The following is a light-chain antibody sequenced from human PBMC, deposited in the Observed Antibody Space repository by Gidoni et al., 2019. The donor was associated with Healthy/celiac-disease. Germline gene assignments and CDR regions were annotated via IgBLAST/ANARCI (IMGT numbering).Light chain of an antibody. V-gene: IGKV1-5*03. J-gene: IGKJ1*01. Sequence: DIQMTPSPSTLSASVENSVTITCRARQSISSWLAWYQQKPGKAPKLLIYKASSLESGVPSRFSGSGSGTEFTLTISSLQPDDFATYYCQQYNSYPWTFGQGTKVEIK. CDR2: KAS. CDR1: QSISSW. CDR3: QQYNSYPWT.